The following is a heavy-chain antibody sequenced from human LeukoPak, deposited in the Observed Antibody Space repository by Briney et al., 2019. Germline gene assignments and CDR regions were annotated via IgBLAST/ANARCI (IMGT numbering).Heavy chain of an antibody. D-gene: IGHD5-24*01. Sequence: TSETLSLTCTVSGGSISSGDYYWSWIRQPPGKGLEWIGYIYYSGSTYYNPSLKSRVTISVDTSKNQFSLKLSSVTAADTAVYYCARGEGRMATMSGDAFDIWGQGAMVTVSS. CDR2: IYYSGST. CDR3: ARGEGRMATMSGDAFDI. CDR1: GGSISSGDYY. V-gene: IGHV4-30-4*01. J-gene: IGHJ3*02.